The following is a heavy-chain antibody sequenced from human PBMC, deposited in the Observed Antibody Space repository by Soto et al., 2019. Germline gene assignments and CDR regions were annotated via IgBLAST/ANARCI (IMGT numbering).Heavy chain of an antibody. CDR1: GFTFTSSA. D-gene: IGHD3-10*01. J-gene: IGHJ3*02. CDR2: IVVGSGNT. Sequence: SVKVSCKASGFTFTSSAMQWVRQARGQRLEWIGWIVVGSGNTNYAQKFQERVTITRDMSTSTAYMELSSLRSEDTAVYYCAALEAIAMVRGYAFDIWGQGTMVTVSS. V-gene: IGHV1-58*02. CDR3: AALEAIAMVRGYAFDI.